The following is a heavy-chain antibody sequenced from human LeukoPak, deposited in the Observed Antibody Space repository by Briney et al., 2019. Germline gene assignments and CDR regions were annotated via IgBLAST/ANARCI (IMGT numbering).Heavy chain of an antibody. Sequence: SETLSLTCAVYGGSFSGYYWSWIRQPPGKGLEWIGEINHSGSTNYNPSLKSRVTISVDTSKNQFSLKLSSVTAADTAVYYCAGHTLMTSIATYNWFHPWGQGTLVTVSS. D-gene: IGHD2-21*02. CDR1: GGSFSGYY. J-gene: IGHJ5*02. CDR3: AGHTLMTSIATYNWFHP. CDR2: INHSGST. V-gene: IGHV4-34*01.